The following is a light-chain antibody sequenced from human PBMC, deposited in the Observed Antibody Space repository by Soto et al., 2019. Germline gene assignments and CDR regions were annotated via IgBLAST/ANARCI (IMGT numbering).Light chain of an antibody. Sequence: QSALAQPPSASGSPGQSVTTSCTGSGSDIGAYNFVSWYQQHPGKAPKLMILGVTERPSGVPDRFSGSKSGNKASLTVSGLQADDEAVYYCYSYAGRNIWVFGGGTQLTVL. J-gene: IGLJ3*02. CDR3: YSYAGRNIWV. V-gene: IGLV2-8*01. CDR2: GVT. CDR1: GSDIGAYNF.